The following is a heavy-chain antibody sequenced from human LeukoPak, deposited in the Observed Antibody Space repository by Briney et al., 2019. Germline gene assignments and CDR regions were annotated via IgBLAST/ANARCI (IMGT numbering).Heavy chain of an antibody. CDR2: ISAYNGNT. Sequence: ASVKVSCKASGYTFTSYGISWVRQAPGQGLEWMGWISAYNGNTNYAQKLQGRVAMTTDTSTSTAYMELRSLRSDDTAVYYCARDRADDFWCGWPHYYYYGMDVWGQGTTVTVSS. CDR1: GYTFTSYG. J-gene: IGHJ6*02. D-gene: IGHD3-3*01. CDR3: ARDRADDFWCGWPHYYYYGMDV. V-gene: IGHV1-18*01.